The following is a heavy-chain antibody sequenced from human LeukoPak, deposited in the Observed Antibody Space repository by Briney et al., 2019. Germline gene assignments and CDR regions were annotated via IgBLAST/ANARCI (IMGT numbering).Heavy chain of an antibody. CDR3: ARGVVTMVRVFPVGWFDP. J-gene: IGHJ5*02. V-gene: IGHV1-8*02. CDR1: GYTFTSYH. CDR2: MNPDSGNT. D-gene: IGHD3-10*01. Sequence: ASVKVSCKASGYTFTSYHMHWVRQATGQGLEWMGWMNPDSGNTGYAQKFQGRVTMTRNTSINTAYMELSSLRSEDTAVYYCARGVVTMVRVFPVGWFDPWGQGTLVTVSS.